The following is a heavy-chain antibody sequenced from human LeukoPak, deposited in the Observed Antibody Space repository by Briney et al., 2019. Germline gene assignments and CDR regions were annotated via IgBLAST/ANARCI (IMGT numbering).Heavy chain of an antibody. CDR3: ARDWETKSSGWYNWFDP. D-gene: IGHD6-19*01. Sequence: ASVKVSCKASGYTFTSYAMHWVRQAPGQRLEWMGWINAGNGNTKYSQKFQGRVTITRDTSASTAYMELSSLRSEDTAVYYCARDWETKSSGWYNWFDPWGQGTLVTVSS. CDR2: INAGNGNT. CDR1: GYTFTSYA. J-gene: IGHJ5*02. V-gene: IGHV1-3*01.